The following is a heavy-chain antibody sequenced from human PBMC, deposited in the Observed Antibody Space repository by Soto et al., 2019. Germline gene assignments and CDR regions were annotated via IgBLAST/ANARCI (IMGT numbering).Heavy chain of an antibody. CDR2: IYTTGSA. J-gene: IGHJ5*02. Sequence: PPETLSLTCPFSGTTIKTYYWSWIRKPPGKGLEWIGRIYTTGSADHNASLQSRVTMSVDKSKNQVSLXLTSVTAADAGVYYCARDDYYDSHKWFAPGAQGISVTVAS. CDR1: GTTIKTYY. D-gene: IGHD3-9*01. CDR3: ARDDYYDSHKWFAP. V-gene: IGHV4-4*07.